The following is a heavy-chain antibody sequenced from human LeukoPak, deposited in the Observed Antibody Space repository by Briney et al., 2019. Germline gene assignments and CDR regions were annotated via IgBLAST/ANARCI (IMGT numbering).Heavy chain of an antibody. J-gene: IGHJ5*02. D-gene: IGHD4-17*01. CDR2: IYYSGST. CDR3: ARETLTISRWFDP. V-gene: IGHV4-30-4*01. Sequence: NSSQTPSLTCTVSGGSISSGDYYWSWIRQPPGKGLEWIGYIYYSGSTYYNPSLKSRVTISVDTSKNQFSLKLTSVTAADTAVYYCARETLTISRWFDPWGQGTLVTVSS. CDR1: GGSISSGDYY.